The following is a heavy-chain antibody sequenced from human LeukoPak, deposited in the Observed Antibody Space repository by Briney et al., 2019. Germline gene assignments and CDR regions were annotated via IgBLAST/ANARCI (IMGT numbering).Heavy chain of an antibody. CDR1: GFTFSSYG. J-gene: IGHJ3*02. Sequence: GRSLRLSCAASGFTFSSYGMHWVRQAPGKGLEWVAVISYDGSNKYYADSVKGRFTISRDDAKNSLYPQMNSLRAEDTALYYCASYYDSSGYAERRAFDIWGQGTMVTVSS. D-gene: IGHD3-22*01. CDR3: ASYYDSSGYAERRAFDI. V-gene: IGHV3-30*03. CDR2: ISYDGSNK.